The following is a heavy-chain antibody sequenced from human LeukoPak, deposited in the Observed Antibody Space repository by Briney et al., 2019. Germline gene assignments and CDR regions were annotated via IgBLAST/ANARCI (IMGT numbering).Heavy chain of an antibody. CDR2: ITTSIDII. D-gene: IGHD3-16*01. J-gene: IGHJ4*02. Sequence: GGSLRLSCAPSGFTLSSNNMNWVRQAPGKGLEWISYITTSIDIISYADSVKGRFTISRDNAKNSLYLQMDSLRDEDTAVYYCVRDHDYYFGYWGQGILVTVSA. CDR3: VRDHDYYFGY. V-gene: IGHV3-48*02. CDR1: GFTLSSNN.